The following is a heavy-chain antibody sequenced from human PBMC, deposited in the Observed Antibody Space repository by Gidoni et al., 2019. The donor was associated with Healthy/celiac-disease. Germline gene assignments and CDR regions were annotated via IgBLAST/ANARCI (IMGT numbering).Heavy chain of an antibody. V-gene: IGHV4-30-4*01. CDR3: ATYSGYDYVNPFDY. Sequence: QVQLQESGPGLVTPSKTLSLTCTSPGCPTSSGDSYWSWIRQPPGKGLEWIGYIYYSGSTYYNPSLKSRVTISVDTSKNQFSLKLSSVTAADTAVYYCATYSGYDYVNPFDYWGQGTLVTVSS. CDR1: GCPTSSGDSY. CDR2: IYYSGST. D-gene: IGHD5-12*01. J-gene: IGHJ4*02.